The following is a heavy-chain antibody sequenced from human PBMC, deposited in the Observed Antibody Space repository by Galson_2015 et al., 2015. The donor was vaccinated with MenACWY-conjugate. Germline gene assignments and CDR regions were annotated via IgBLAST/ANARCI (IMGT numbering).Heavy chain of an antibody. CDR2: INQDGSVK. CDR1: GFNFTDAW. D-gene: IGHD3-22*01. CDR3: ARDPPHYYDNNYDMDV. J-gene: IGHJ6*02. Sequence: SLRLSCAASGFNFTDAWMTWVRQAPGKGLEWVANINQDGSVKNYVDSVKGRFTTSRDNAENSLRLQMDSLRAEDTAVYYCARDPPHYYDNNYDMDVWGQGTTVTVSS. V-gene: IGHV3-7*03.